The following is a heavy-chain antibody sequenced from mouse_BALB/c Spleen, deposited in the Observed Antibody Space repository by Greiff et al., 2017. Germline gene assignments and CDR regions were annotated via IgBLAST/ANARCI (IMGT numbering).Heavy chain of an antibody. CDR2: ISDGGSYT. V-gene: IGHV5-4*02. Sequence: EVMLVESGGGLVKPGGSLKLSCAASGFTFSDYYMYWVRQTPEKRLEWVATISDGGSYTYYPDSVKGRFTISRDNAKNNLYLQMSSLKSEDTAMYYCARGGPYYDLYYAMDYWGQGTSVTVSS. D-gene: IGHD2-4*01. J-gene: IGHJ4*01. CDR3: ARGGPYYDLYYAMDY. CDR1: GFTFSDYY.